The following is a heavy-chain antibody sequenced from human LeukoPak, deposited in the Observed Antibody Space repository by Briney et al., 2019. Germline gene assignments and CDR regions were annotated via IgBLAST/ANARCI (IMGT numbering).Heavy chain of an antibody. Sequence: SETLSLTCTVSGGSISSSAYYWGWIRQPPGKGLEWIGSMYYSGNTYYNLSLKSRVTISVDTSTDQFSLKLSSVTAADTAVYYCARDPFDWGQGTLVTVSS. V-gene: IGHV4-39*02. CDR1: GGSISSSAYY. CDR3: ARDPFD. J-gene: IGHJ4*02. CDR2: MYYSGNT.